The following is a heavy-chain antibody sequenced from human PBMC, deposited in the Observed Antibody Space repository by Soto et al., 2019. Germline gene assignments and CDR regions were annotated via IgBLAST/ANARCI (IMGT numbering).Heavy chain of an antibody. CDR2: ISYDGSNK. CDR3: ARAFGLRRQQLGGFDY. CDR1: GFTLSSYP. D-gene: IGHD6-13*01. Sequence: QVQLVESGGGVVEPGRSLRLSCAASGFTLSSYPMHWGRQAPGTGLEGVAVISYDGSNKYYAASVKGRFTSSRDNSNNTLYLQMHSLRAEDTAVYSCARAFGLRRQQLGGFDYWGQGTLVTVSS. V-gene: IGHV3-30-3*01. J-gene: IGHJ4*02.